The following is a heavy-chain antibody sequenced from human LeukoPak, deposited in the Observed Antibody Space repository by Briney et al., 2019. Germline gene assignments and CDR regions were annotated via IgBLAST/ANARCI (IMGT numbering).Heavy chain of an antibody. CDR3: ARDVTIFGVVPPDY. J-gene: IGHJ4*02. CDR2: ISGSGGST. D-gene: IGHD3-3*01. CDR1: GFTFSSYA. V-gene: IGHV3-23*01. Sequence: PGGSLRLSCAASGFTFSSYAMSWVRQAPGKGLEWVSAISGSGGSTYYADSVKGRFTISRDNSKNTLYLQMNSLRAEDTAVYYCARDVTIFGVVPPDYWGQGTLVTVSS.